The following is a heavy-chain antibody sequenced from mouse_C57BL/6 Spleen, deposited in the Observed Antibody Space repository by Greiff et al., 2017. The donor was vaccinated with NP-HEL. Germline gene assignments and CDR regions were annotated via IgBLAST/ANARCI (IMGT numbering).Heavy chain of an antibody. Sequence: EVQRVESGGGLVKPGGSLKLSCAASGFNFSDYGMHWVRQAPEKGLEWVAYISSGSSTIYYADTVKGRFTISRDNAKNTLFLQMTSLRSEDTAMYYCARSPPYYYAMDYWGQGTSVTVSS. J-gene: IGHJ4*01. CDR1: GFNFSDYG. V-gene: IGHV5-17*01. CDR2: ISSGSSTI. CDR3: ARSPPYYYAMDY.